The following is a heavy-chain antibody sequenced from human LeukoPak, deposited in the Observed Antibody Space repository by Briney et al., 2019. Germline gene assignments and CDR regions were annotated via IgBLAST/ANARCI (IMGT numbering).Heavy chain of an antibody. V-gene: IGHV3-9*01. J-gene: IGHJ4*02. CDR1: GFTFDDYA. CDR2: ISWNSGSI. Sequence: GRSLRLSCAASGFTFDDYAMHWVRQAPGKGLEWVSGISWNSGSIGYADSVKGRFTISRDNAKNSPYLQMNSLRAEDTALYYCAKGASSGWHYWGQGTLVTVSS. CDR3: AKGASSGWHY. D-gene: IGHD6-19*01.